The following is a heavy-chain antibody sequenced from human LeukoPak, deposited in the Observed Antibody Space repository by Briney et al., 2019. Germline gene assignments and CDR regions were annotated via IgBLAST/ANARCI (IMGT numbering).Heavy chain of an antibody. V-gene: IGHV4-59*12. CDR3: ARAPYYDFWSGYYRSNYFDY. Sequence: SETLSLTCTVSGGSISSYYWSWIRQPPGKGLEWIGYIYYSGSTNYNPSLKSRVTISVDRSKNQFSLKLSSVTAADTAVYYCARAPYYDFWSGYYRSNYFDYWGQGTLVTVSS. CDR2: IYYSGST. D-gene: IGHD3-3*01. CDR1: GGSISSYY. J-gene: IGHJ4*02.